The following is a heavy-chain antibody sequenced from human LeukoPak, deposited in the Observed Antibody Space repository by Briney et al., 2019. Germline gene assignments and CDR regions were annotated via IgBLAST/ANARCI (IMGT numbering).Heavy chain of an antibody. J-gene: IGHJ2*01. V-gene: IGHV4-39*01. D-gene: IGHD1-26*01. CDR1: GGSISTSTYY. CDR3: ARRVYSGSYNWYFDL. CDR2: ISYSGST. Sequence: SETPSLTCTVSGGSISTSTYYWGWIRQPPGKGPEWIGSISYSGSTYNNPSLKSRVTISVDTSKNQFSLKLSSVTAPDTAVYYCARRVYSGSYNWYFDLWGRGTLVTVSS.